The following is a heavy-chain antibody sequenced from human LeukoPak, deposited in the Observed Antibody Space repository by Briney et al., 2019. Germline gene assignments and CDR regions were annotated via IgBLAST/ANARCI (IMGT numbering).Heavy chain of an antibody. V-gene: IGHV3-11*01. J-gene: IGHJ4*02. Sequence: GGSLRLSCAASGFTFSDYYMSWIRQAPGKGLEWVSYISSSGGTKYYADSVKGRFTISRDDAKNSLYLQMNSLRAEDTAVYYCARDSSGWYYFDYWGQGTLVSVSS. D-gene: IGHD6-19*01. CDR2: ISSSGGTK. CDR3: ARDSSGWYYFDY. CDR1: GFTFSDYY.